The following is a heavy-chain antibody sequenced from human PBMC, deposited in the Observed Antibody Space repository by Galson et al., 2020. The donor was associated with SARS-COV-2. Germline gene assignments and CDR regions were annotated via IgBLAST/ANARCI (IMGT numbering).Heavy chain of an antibody. CDR2: ISSSGSTI. V-gene: IGHV3-48*03. CDR1: GFTFSSYE. J-gene: IGHJ6*02. CDR3: ARSTLELYYSGMDV. Sequence: GGSLRLSCAASGFTFSSYEMNWVRQAPGKGLEWVSYISSSGSTIYYADSVKGRFTISRDNAKNSLYLQMNSLRAEDTAVYYCARSTLELYYSGMDVWGQGTTVTVSS. D-gene: IGHD1-7*01.